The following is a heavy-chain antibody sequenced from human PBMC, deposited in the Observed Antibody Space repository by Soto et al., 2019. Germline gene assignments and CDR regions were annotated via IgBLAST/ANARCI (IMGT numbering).Heavy chain of an antibody. Sequence: GGSLRLSCAASGFTFSDYYMSWIRQAPGKGLEWVSYISSSGSTIYYADSVKGRFTISRDNAKNSLYLQMNSLRAKDTAVYYCARDSSSWYYFDYWGQGTLVTSPQ. J-gene: IGHJ4*02. CDR3: ARDSSSWYYFDY. CDR2: ISSSGSTI. CDR1: GFTFSDYY. D-gene: IGHD6-13*01. V-gene: IGHV3-11*01.